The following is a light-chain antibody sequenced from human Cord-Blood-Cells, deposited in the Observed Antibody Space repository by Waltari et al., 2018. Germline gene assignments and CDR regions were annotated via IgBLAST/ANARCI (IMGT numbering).Light chain of an antibody. CDR2: GAS. Sequence: EIVLKQHPRTLPLSQGERGTLSCRASQSVSSSYLAWYQQKPGQAPRLLIYGASSRATGIPDRFSGSGSGTDFTLTISRLEPEDFAVYYCQQYGSSPWTFGQGTKVEIK. J-gene: IGKJ1*01. V-gene: IGKV3-20*01. CDR1: QSVSSSY. CDR3: QQYGSSPWT.